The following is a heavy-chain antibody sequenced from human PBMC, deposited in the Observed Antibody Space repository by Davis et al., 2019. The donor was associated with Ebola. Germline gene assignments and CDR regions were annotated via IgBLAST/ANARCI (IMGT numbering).Heavy chain of an antibody. CDR1: GFTFSSYW. Sequence: HTGGSLRLSCAASGFTFSSYWMHWVRQAPGKGLVWVSRINSDGSSTSYADSVKGRFTISRDNAKNTRYLQMNSLRAEDTAVYYGARQIGYFDADYWGQGTLVTVSS. CDR2: INSDGSST. CDR3: ARQIGYFDADY. J-gene: IGHJ4*02. V-gene: IGHV3-74*01. D-gene: IGHD1-1*01.